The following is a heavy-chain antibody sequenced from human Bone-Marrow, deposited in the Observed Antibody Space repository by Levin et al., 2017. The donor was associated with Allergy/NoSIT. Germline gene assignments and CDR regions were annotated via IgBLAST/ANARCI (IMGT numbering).Heavy chain of an antibody. CDR1: GYTFTSYA. D-gene: IGHD2-2*01. Sequence: GESLKISCKASGYTFTSYAMHWVRQAPGQRLEWMGWINAGNGNTKYSQKFQGRVTITRDTSASTAYMELSSLRSEDTAVYYCARGVVVPAANYYYYYYMDVWGKGTTVTVSS. CDR2: INAGNGNT. J-gene: IGHJ6*03. CDR3: ARGVVVPAANYYYYYYMDV. V-gene: IGHV1-3*01.